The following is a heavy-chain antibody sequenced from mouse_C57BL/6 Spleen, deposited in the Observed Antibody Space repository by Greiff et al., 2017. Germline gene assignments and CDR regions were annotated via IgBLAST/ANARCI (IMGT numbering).Heavy chain of an antibody. V-gene: IGHV5-6*01. J-gene: IGHJ4*01. CDR1: GFTFSSYG. Sequence: EVHLVESGGDLVKPGGSLKLSCAASGFTFSSYGMSWVRQTPDKRLEWVATISSGGSYPYYPDSVKGRFTISRDNAKNTLYLQMSSLKSEDTAMYYCASPSYYYGSSYDGYAMDYWGQGTSVTVSS. D-gene: IGHD1-1*01. CDR2: ISSGGSYP. CDR3: ASPSYYYGSSYDGYAMDY.